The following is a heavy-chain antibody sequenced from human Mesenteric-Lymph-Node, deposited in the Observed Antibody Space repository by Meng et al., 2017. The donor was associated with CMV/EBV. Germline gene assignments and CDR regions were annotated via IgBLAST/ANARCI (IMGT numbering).Heavy chain of an antibody. CDR2: MNPNSGNT. D-gene: IGHD3-10*01. V-gene: IGHV1-8*01. J-gene: IGHJ6*02. CDR1: GYTFTSYD. Sequence: ASVKVSCNASGYTFTSYDINWVRQATGQGLEWMGWMNPNSGNTGYAQKFQGRVTMTRNTSISTAYMELSSLRSEDTAVYYCARSITMVRGVQYYYYYYGMDVWGQGTTVTVSS. CDR3: ARSITMVRGVQYYYYYYGMDV.